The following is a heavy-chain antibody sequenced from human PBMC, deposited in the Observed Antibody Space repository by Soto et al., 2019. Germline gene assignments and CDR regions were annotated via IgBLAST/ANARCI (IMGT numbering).Heavy chain of an antibody. CDR1: GASISSRNW. CDR2: IYHTGTT. CDR3: VKRSIVPFPWFGP. D-gene: IGHD2-8*01. Sequence: SETLSLTCGVSGASISSRNWWSWVRQSPAKGLEWIGEIYHTGTTNYNPSLKSRVTLSVDKSKNQCSLTLSSVTAADTAVYYWVKRSIVPFPWFGPWGKGTLVTVSS. J-gene: IGHJ5*02. V-gene: IGHV4-4*02.